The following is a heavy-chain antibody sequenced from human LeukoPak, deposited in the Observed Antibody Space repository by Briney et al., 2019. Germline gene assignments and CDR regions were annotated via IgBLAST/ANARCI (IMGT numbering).Heavy chain of an antibody. J-gene: IGHJ4*02. Sequence: PGGSLRLSCAASGFTFSGYAMSWVRQAPGKGLEWVSAISASGGSTYYADSVKGRFTISRDNSKNTLSLQMDSLRAEDAAVYYCAKRIAAAGPYFDSWGQGTLVTVSS. CDR2: ISASGGST. CDR3: AKRIAAAGPYFDS. CDR1: GFTFSGYA. V-gene: IGHV3-23*01. D-gene: IGHD6-13*01.